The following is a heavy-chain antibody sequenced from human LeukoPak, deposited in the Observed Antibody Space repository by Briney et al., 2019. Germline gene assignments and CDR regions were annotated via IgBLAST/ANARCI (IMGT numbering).Heavy chain of an antibody. CDR2: IYSGGST. CDR1: GFTFSSYG. V-gene: IGHV3-53*01. CDR3: ARGIARSTNFIDY. Sequence: GGSLRLSCAASGFTFSSYGMHWVRQAPGKGLEWVSVIYSGGSTYYADSVKGRFTISRDNSKNTLYLQMNSLRAEDTAVYYCARGIARSTNFIDYWGQGTLVTVSS. J-gene: IGHJ4*02. D-gene: IGHD6-13*01.